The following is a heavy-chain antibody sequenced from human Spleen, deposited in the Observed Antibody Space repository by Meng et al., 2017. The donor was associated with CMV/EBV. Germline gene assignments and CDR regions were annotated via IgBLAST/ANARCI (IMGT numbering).Heavy chain of an antibody. J-gene: IGHJ4*02. CDR3: AKNSMLCGGDCYGN. V-gene: IGHV1-69*02. CDR2: IIPILGIA. CDR1: GGTFSSYT. D-gene: IGHD2-21*01. Sequence: SVKVSCKASGGTFSSYTISWVRQAPGQGLEWMGRIIPILGIANYAQKFQGRVTITADKSTSTAYMELSSLRSEDTAVYYCAKNSMLCGGDCYGNWGQGTLVTVSS.